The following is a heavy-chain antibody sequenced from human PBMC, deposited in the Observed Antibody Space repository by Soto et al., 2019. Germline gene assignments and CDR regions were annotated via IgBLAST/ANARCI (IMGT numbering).Heavy chain of an antibody. Sequence: GGSLRLSCAAPGFTFSSYGMHWVRQAPGKGLEWVAVISYDGSNKYYADSVKGRFTISRDNSKNTLYLQMNSLRAEDTAVYYCAKDLRIAVSGPVDSWGLGTLVTVSS. CDR2: ISYDGSNK. V-gene: IGHV3-30*18. CDR3: AKDLRIAVSGPVDS. CDR1: GFTFSSYG. D-gene: IGHD6-19*01. J-gene: IGHJ4*02.